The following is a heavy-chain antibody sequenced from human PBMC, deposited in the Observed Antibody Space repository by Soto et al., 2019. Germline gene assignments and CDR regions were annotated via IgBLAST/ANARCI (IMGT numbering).Heavy chain of an antibody. CDR1: GGSISAYY. Sequence: SETLCLTWAVSGGSISAYYWRRIRQSPGKGLERIGEIHHSGSTNYKPSLKSRVTISVDTSKNQFSLELRSVTAADTAVYYCASYGSGSYYNGYYFDYWGQGTLVTVSS. V-gene: IGHV4-34*01. D-gene: IGHD3-10*01. CDR2: IHHSGST. J-gene: IGHJ4*02. CDR3: ASYGSGSYYNGYYFDY.